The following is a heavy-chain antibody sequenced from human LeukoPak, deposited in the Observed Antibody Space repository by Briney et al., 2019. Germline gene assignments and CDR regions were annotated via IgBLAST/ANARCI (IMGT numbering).Heavy chain of an antibody. CDR2: IKQDGSEK. J-gene: IGHJ4*02. CDR1: GFTFGKYW. CDR3: ARKTGDC. V-gene: IGHV3-7*01. Sequence: QTGGSLRLSCVASGFTFGKYWMSWVRQAPGTGLEWVANIKQDGSEKYYVDSVKGRFTISRDNAKNSLYLQMNSLRVEDTAVYYCARKTGDCWGQGTLVVVSS. D-gene: IGHD1-14*01.